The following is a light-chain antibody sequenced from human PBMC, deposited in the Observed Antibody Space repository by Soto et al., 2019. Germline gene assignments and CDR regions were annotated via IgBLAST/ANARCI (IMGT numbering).Light chain of an antibody. CDR3: SSYTSSSTPYV. V-gene: IGLV2-14*01. Sequence: QSVLTPPASLSGSPGQSITISCTGTSSDVGGYNYVSWYQQHPGKAPKLMIYDVSNRPSGVSNRFSGSKSGDTASLTISGLQAEDEADYYCSSYTSSSTPYVFGTGTQLTVL. CDR2: DVS. CDR1: SSDVGGYNY. J-gene: IGLJ1*01.